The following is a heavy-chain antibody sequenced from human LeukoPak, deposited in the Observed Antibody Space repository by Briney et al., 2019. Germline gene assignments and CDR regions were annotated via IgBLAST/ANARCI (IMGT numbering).Heavy chain of an antibody. CDR1: GGSISSSSYS. CDR3: AIGYSYGFDY. V-gene: IGHV4-39*07. CDR2: FYYSGST. J-gene: IGHJ4*02. D-gene: IGHD5-18*01. Sequence: PSETLSLTCTVSGGSISSSSYSWGWIRQPPGEGLEWIGSFYYSGSTYYNPSLKSRVTISVDTSKNQFSLKLSSVTAADTAVYYCAIGYSYGFDYWGQGTLVTVSS.